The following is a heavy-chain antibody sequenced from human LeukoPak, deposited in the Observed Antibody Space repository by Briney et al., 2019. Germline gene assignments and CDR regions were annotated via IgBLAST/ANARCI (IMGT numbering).Heavy chain of an antibody. Sequence: SETLSLTCTVSAVSVNNDQYWTWIRQPPGKGLEWIGYIYYSGSTNYNPSLKSRVTISVDTSKNQFSLKLSSVTAADTAVYYCARGYYYGSGSWDYHYYYGMDVWGQGTTVTVSS. V-gene: IGHV4-59*02. CDR2: IYYSGST. J-gene: IGHJ6*02. D-gene: IGHD3-10*01. CDR3: ARGYYYGSGSWDYHYYYGMDV. CDR1: AVSVNNDQY.